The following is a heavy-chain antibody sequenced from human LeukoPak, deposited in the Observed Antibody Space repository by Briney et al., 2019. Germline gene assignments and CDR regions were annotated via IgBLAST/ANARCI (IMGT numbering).Heavy chain of an antibody. J-gene: IGHJ6*02. CDR2: TYYRSKWYN. Sequence: SQTLSLTCAISGDSVSRNSAAWNWNRQSQSRGLEWLGRTYYRSKWYNDYAVSVKSRITINPDTSKNQFSLQLNSVTPEDTAVFYCAGGLFQDGMDVWGQGTTVTVSS. D-gene: IGHD3-16*01. V-gene: IGHV6-1*01. CDR1: GDSVSRNSAA. CDR3: AGGLFQDGMDV.